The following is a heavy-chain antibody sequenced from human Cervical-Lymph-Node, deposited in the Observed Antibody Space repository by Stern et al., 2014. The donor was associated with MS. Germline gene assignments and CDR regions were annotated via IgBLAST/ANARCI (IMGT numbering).Heavy chain of an antibody. V-gene: IGHV1-2*02. J-gene: IGHJ4*02. CDR3: AKEKQYTYGLDY. CDR2: INPKNGGT. D-gene: IGHD5-18*01. CDR1: GYTFTDYY. Sequence: VQLVESGAEVQKPGASVKVSCKASGYTFTDYYMHWVRQAPGQGLEWMGWINPKNGGTVYAPKYRGRVTMTRDTSIATSYMELSSLTSDDSAFYYCAKEKQYTYGLDYWGQGTLVTVSS.